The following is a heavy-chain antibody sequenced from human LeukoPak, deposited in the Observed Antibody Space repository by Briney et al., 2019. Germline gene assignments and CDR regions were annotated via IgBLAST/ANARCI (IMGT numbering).Heavy chain of an antibody. V-gene: IGHV4-59*08. D-gene: IGHD4-17*01. CDR3: ATSSRDYGDYSDAFDI. CDR2: IYYSGST. CDR1: GGSFSGYY. J-gene: IGHJ3*02. Sequence: SETLSLTCAVYGGSFSGYYWSWIRQPPGKGLEWIGYIYYSGSTNYNPSLKSRVTISVDTSKNQFSLKLSSVTAADTAVYYCATSSRDYGDYSDAFDIWGQGTMVTVSS.